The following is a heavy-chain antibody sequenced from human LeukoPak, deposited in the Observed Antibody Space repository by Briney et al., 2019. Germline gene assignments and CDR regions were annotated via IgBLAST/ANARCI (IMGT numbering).Heavy chain of an antibody. V-gene: IGHV3-30-3*01. CDR2: ISYDGSNK. Sequence: PGGSLRLSCAASGFTFSSYAMHWVRQAPGKGLEWVAVISYDGSNKYYADSVKGRFTISRDNSKNTLYLQMNSLRAEDTAVYYCARDKSDGSGSYTLDYWGQGTLVTVSS. CDR1: GFTFSSYA. D-gene: IGHD3-10*01. CDR3: ARDKSDGSGSYTLDY. J-gene: IGHJ4*02.